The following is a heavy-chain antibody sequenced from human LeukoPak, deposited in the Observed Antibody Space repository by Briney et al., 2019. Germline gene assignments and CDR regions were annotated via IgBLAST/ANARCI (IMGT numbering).Heavy chain of an antibody. D-gene: IGHD3-22*01. Sequence: ASVKVSCKASGYTFTSYDINWVRQTTGQGLEWMGWMNPNSGNTGYAQKFQGRVSMTRNNSTSTAYMELSSLRSEDTAVYYCARQISGYTTYYYYYGMDVWGQGTTVTVSS. V-gene: IGHV1-8*01. CDR3: ARQISGYTTYYYYYGMDV. J-gene: IGHJ6*02. CDR1: GYTFTSYD. CDR2: MNPNSGNT.